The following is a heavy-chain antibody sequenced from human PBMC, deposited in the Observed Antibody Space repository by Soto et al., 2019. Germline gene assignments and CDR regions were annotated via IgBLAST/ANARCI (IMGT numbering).Heavy chain of an antibody. CDR2: ISWDGGST. CDR1: GFTFDDYT. V-gene: IGHV3-43*01. D-gene: IGHD6-13*01. Sequence: GSLRLSGAGSGFTFDDYTMHWVRQAPGKGLEWVSLISWDGGSTYYADSVKGRFTISRDNSKNSLYLQMNSLRTEDTALYYCAKDLYSSSWNLYYYYYGMDVWGQGTTVTVSS. J-gene: IGHJ6*01. CDR3: AKDLYSSSWNLYYYYYGMDV.